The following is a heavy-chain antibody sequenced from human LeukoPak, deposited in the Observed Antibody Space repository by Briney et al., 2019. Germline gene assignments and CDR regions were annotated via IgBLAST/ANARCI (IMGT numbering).Heavy chain of an antibody. CDR1: GFTFGDYA. Sequence: GGSLRLSCTASGFTFGDYARSWVRQAPGKGLEWVGFIRKKGFGGTTEYAASVKGRFTISRDDSNSIAYLQMNSLKTEDTAVYYCARANCVNGVCYHFDYWGQGTLVIVSS. D-gene: IGHD2-8*01. CDR2: IRKKGFGGTT. V-gene: IGHV3-49*04. J-gene: IGHJ4*02. CDR3: ARANCVNGVCYHFDY.